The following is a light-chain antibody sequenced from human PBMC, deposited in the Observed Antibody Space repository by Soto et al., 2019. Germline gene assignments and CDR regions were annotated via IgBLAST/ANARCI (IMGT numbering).Light chain of an antibody. CDR1: QSISSN. Sequence: EIVMTQSPATLSVSPGERATLSCMASQSISSNLACYQQKPGQAPRLLIYGASTRATGIPARFSGSGSGTEFTLTISSLQSEDSAVYYCQQYKNWPPITFGQGTRLEIK. J-gene: IGKJ5*01. V-gene: IGKV3-15*01. CDR3: QQYKNWPPIT. CDR2: GAS.